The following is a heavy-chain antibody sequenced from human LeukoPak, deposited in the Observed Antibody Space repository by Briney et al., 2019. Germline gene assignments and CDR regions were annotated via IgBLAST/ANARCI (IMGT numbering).Heavy chain of an antibody. Sequence: GGSLRLSCAASGFTFGSYGMNWVRQAPGKGLEWVSLISGNGDNTYYADSVKGRFTISRDISKNTLFLQMNSLRAEDTAVYYCANYLSYGPIGWGQGTLVTVSS. CDR2: ISGNGDNT. CDR3: ANYLSYGPIG. D-gene: IGHD3-10*01. J-gene: IGHJ4*02. CDR1: GFTFGSYG. V-gene: IGHV3-23*01.